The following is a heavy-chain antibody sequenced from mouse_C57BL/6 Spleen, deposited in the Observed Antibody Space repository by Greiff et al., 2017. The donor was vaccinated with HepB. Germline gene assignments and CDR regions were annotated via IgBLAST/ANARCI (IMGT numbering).Heavy chain of an antibody. CDR3: ARQGLGYAMDY. Sequence: EVHLVESGGGLVQPGGSLKLSCAASGFTFSDYYMYWVRQTPEKRLEWVAYISNGGGSTYYPDTVKGRFTISRDNAKNTLYLQMSRLKSEDTAMYYCARQGLGYAMDYWGQGTSVTVSS. CDR1: GFTFSDYY. V-gene: IGHV5-12*01. J-gene: IGHJ4*01. CDR2: ISNGGGST. D-gene: IGHD4-1*01.